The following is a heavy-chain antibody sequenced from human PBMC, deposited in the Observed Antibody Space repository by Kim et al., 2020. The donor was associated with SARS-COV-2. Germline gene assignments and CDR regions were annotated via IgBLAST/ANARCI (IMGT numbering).Heavy chain of an antibody. CDR3: ARLFYDSSAYLPFDY. Sequence: SPSFQGPVTISADKSISTAYLQWSSLKASDTAMYYCARLFYDSSAYLPFDYWGQGTLVTVSS. D-gene: IGHD3-22*01. J-gene: IGHJ4*02. V-gene: IGHV5-51*01.